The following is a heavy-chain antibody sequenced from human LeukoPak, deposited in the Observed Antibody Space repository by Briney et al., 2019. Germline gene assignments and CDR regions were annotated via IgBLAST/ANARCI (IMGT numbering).Heavy chain of an antibody. CDR1: GFTFSGSA. CDR2: IRSKAKSYAT. CDR3: TSSGIAAAATFDY. Sequence: GGSLRLSCAASGFTFSGSAMHWVRQAAGKGLEWVGRIRSKAKSYATAYATSVKGRFTISRDDSKNTAYLQMNSLKTEDTAVYYCTSSGIAAAATFDYWGQGTLVTVSS. D-gene: IGHD6-13*01. V-gene: IGHV3-73*01. J-gene: IGHJ4*02.